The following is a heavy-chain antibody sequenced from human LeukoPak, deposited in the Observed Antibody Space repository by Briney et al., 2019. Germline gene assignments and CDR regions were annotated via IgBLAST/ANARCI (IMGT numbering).Heavy chain of an antibody. J-gene: IGHJ4*02. Sequence: PGGSLRLSCAASGFTFSSYAMSWVRQAPGKGLEWVSAIIGSGGSTHYADSVKGRFTISRDNSKNTLCLQMNSLRAEDTAVYYCAKDARPSLYSSSWYSLDYWGQGTLVTVSS. CDR2: IIGSGGST. CDR1: GFTFSSYA. CDR3: AKDARPSLYSSSWYSLDY. D-gene: IGHD6-13*01. V-gene: IGHV3-23*01.